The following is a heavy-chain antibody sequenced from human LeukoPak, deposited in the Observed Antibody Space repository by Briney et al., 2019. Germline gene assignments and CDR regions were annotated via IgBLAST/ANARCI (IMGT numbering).Heavy chain of an antibody. CDR3: ARAVESNY. CDR1: VFTFSSYE. J-gene: IGHJ4*02. V-gene: IGHV3-48*03. CDR2: IHSSGSTI. Sequence: GGSLRLSCAASVFTFSSYEMNWVRQAPGKGLEGVSYIHSSGSTIYYADSVRGRFTISRDNAKNSLYLQMNSLRAEDTAVYYCARAVESNYWGQGTLVTVSS.